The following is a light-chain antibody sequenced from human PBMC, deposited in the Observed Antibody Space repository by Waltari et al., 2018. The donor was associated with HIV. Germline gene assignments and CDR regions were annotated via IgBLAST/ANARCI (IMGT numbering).Light chain of an antibody. Sequence: SYVMTQSPSVSVAPGQTARITCGGYNIGSKTVHWYQQKPGKAPVLVVYDDSVRPSGIPERSSGSNPGKPATLTISRVEAGDDAGYYCQVWETIGDHRVFGGGTTLTVL. V-gene: IGLV3-21*02. J-gene: IGLJ3*02. CDR2: DDS. CDR1: NIGSKT. CDR3: QVWETIGDHRV.